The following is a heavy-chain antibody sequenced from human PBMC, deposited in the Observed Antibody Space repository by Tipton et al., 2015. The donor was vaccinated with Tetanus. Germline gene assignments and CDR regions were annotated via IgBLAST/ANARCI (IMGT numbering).Heavy chain of an antibody. V-gene: IGHV4-39*01. CDR1: GGSISSSPYY. CDR3: ARAGQRSTSWHYWFDP. Sequence: TLSLTCTVSGGSISSSPYYWDWIRQPPGKGLEWIGSVSYSGTTNYTPSLKSRITISRDTSKNQFSLKLNSVTAADTAVYYCARAGQRSTSWHYWFDPWGQGTLVTVSS. CDR2: VSYSGTT. D-gene: IGHD2-2*01. J-gene: IGHJ5*02.